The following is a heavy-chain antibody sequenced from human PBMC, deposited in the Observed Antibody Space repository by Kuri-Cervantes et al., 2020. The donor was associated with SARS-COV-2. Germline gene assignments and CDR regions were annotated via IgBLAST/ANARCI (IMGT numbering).Heavy chain of an antibody. CDR1: GFTFSDHN. Sequence: GGFRRPSCAASGFTFSDHNMNWVRQAPGKGLEWVSYISSSGSTIYYAASVKGRFTISRDNAKTSLYLQMNSLRAEDTAVYYCARCDSSGYLDYFDYWGQGTLVTVSS. CDR2: ISSSGSTI. CDR3: ARCDSSGYLDYFDY. J-gene: IGHJ4*02. V-gene: IGHV3-11*04. D-gene: IGHD3-22*01.